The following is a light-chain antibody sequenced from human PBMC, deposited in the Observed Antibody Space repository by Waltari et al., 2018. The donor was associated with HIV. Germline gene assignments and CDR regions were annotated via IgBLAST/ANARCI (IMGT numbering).Light chain of an antibody. CDR1: QSVSDD. Sequence: DTVMTQSPDSLSVSPGETVILSCRASQSVSDDLCWYQQKPGRAPRLLIYEASTRNTGVPVKFRGTGSGTEFTLTISSLQSEDLGVYFCQQYMSWPRTFGQGTRVELK. V-gene: IGKV3-15*01. CDR3: QQYMSWPRT. CDR2: EAS. J-gene: IGKJ1*01.